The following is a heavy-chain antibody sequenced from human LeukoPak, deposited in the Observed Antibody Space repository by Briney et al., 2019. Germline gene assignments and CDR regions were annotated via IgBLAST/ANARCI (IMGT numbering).Heavy chain of an antibody. D-gene: IGHD3-3*01. V-gene: IGHV3-49*03. J-gene: IGHJ6*02. CDR2: IRSKAYGGTT. CDR1: GFTFGDYA. Sequence: GGSLRLSCTASGFTFGDYAMGWFRQAPGKGLEWVGFIRSKAYGGTTEYAASVKGRFTISRDDSKSIAYLQMNSLKTEDTAVYYCTRDSDYDFWSGYYFGYYYYYGMDVWGQGTTVTVSS. CDR3: TRDSDYDFWSGYYFGYYYYYGMDV.